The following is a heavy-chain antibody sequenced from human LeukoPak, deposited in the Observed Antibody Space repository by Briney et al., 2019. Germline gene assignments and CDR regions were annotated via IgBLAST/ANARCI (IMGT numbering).Heavy chain of an antibody. CDR3: ARVLSGSFEPYYFDY. V-gene: IGHV1-2*02. Sequence: ASVKVSCKASGYTFTGYYMHWVRQAPGQGLEWMRWINPNSGGTNYAQKFQGRVTMTRDTSISTAYMELSRLRSDDTAVYYCARVLSGSFEPYYFDYWGQGTLVTVSS. CDR2: INPNSGGT. J-gene: IGHJ4*02. D-gene: IGHD1-14*01. CDR1: GYTFTGYY.